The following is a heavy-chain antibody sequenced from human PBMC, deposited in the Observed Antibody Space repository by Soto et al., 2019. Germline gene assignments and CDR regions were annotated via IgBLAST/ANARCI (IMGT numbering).Heavy chain of an antibody. Sequence: ASVKVSCKVSGYTLTELSMHWVLQAPGKGLEWMGGFDPEDGETIYAQKFQGRVTMTEDTSTDTAYMELSSLRSEDTAVYYCATVRDSRRAFDIWGQGTMVTVSS. CDR3: ATVRDSRRAFDI. V-gene: IGHV1-24*01. J-gene: IGHJ3*02. CDR2: FDPEDGET. CDR1: GYTLTELS. D-gene: IGHD3-22*01.